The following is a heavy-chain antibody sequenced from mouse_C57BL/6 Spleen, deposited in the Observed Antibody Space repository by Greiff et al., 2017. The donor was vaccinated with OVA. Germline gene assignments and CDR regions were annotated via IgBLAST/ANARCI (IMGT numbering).Heavy chain of an antibody. Sequence: QVQLKESGPELVKPGASVKISCKASGYAFSSSWMNWVKQRPGKGLEWIGRIYPGDGDTNYNGKFKGKATLTADKSSSTAYMQLSSLTSEDSAVYFCARDGNSYAMDYWGQGTSVTVSS. CDR3: ARDGNSYAMDY. J-gene: IGHJ4*01. D-gene: IGHD2-1*01. CDR1: GYAFSSSW. V-gene: IGHV1-82*01. CDR2: IYPGDGDT.